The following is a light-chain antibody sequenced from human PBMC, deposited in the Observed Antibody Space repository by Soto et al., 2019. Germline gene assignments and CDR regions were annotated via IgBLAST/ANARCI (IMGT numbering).Light chain of an antibody. J-gene: IGKJ1*01. CDR3: QQYNNYPRT. V-gene: IGKV1-39*01. CDR1: QSIGNY. Sequence: DIQMTQSPSSLSASVGDRVTITCRASQSIGNYLNWYQQKLGKAPRLLIYAASTLQSGVPPRFGGSGSGTDFTLTISKLQPDDFATYFCQQYNNYPRTFGQGTKVDIK. CDR2: AAS.